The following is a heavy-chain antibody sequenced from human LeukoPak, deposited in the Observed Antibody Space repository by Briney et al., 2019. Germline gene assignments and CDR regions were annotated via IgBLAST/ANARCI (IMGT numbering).Heavy chain of an antibody. CDR2: IKQDGSEK. CDR1: GFTFSSYW. CDR3: ARDDGSGSYYLYYYYGMDV. J-gene: IGHJ6*02. D-gene: IGHD3-10*01. Sequence: GGSLRLSCAASGFTFSSYWMSWVRQAPGKGLEWVANIKQDGSEKYYVDSVKGRFTISRDNAKNSLYLQMNSLRAEDTAVYYCARDDGSGSYYLYYYYGMDVWGQGTTVTVSS. V-gene: IGHV3-7*01.